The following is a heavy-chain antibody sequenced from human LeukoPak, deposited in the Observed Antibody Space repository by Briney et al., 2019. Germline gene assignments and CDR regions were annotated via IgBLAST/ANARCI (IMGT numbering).Heavy chain of an antibody. J-gene: IGHJ3*02. Sequence: SETLSLTCTVSGGSISSSSYYWGWIRQPPGKGLEWIGSIYYSGSTYYNPSLKSRVTISVDTSKNQFSLKLSSVTAADTAVYYCARLRPLLYYGSGRYAFDIWGQGTMVTVSS. CDR1: GGSISSSSYY. CDR3: ARLRPLLYYGSGRYAFDI. V-gene: IGHV4-39*07. D-gene: IGHD3-10*01. CDR2: IYYSGST.